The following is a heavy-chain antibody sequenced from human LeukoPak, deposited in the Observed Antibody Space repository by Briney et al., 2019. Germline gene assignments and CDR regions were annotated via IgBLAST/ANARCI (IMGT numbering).Heavy chain of an antibody. V-gene: IGHV1-18*01. CDR3: ARVGAAPGHFDY. CDR1: DYSFAGYG. Sequence: ASVKVSCKASDYSFAGYGISWVRQAPGQGLEWIGWISTYSGNTNYAHNLQGRITVTTETSTSTAYMELRSLRSDDTAVYYCARVGAAPGHFDYWGQGTQLTVSS. CDR2: ISTYSGNT. D-gene: IGHD6-13*01. J-gene: IGHJ4*02.